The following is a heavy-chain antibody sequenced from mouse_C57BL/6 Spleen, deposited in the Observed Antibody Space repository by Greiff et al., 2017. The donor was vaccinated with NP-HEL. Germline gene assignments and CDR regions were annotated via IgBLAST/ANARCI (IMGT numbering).Heavy chain of an antibody. Sequence: QVQLQQPGAELVKPGASVKLSCKASGYTFTSYWMHWVKQRPGQGLEWIGMIHPNSGSTNYNEKFKSKATLTVDKSSSTAYMQLSSLTSEDSAVYYCAREGNYQSYYFDYWGQGTTLTVSS. CDR1: GYTFTSYW. J-gene: IGHJ2*01. D-gene: IGHD2-1*01. V-gene: IGHV1-64*01. CDR3: AREGNYQSYYFDY. CDR2: IHPNSGST.